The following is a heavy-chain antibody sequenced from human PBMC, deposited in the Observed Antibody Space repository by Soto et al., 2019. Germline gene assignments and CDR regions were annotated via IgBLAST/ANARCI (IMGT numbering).Heavy chain of an antibody. D-gene: IGHD5-12*01. CDR2: ISWNSGSI. V-gene: IGHV3-9*01. CDR1: GFTFDDYA. CDR3: AKASGGYSGYDFVIFDY. J-gene: IGHJ4*02. Sequence: GGSLRLSCAASGFTFDDYAMHWVRQAPGKGLEWVSGISWNSGSIGYADSVKGRFTISRDNAKNSLYLQMNSLRAEDTALYYCAKASGGYSGYDFVIFDYWGQGTLVTVSS.